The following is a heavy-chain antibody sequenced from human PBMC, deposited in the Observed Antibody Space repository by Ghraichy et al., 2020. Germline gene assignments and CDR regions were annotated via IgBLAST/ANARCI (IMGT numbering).Heavy chain of an antibody. D-gene: IGHD5-18*01. CDR3: ARIPEYSYGGDYYYGMDV. CDR2: IYYSGST. J-gene: IGHJ6*02. V-gene: IGHV4-59*08. Sequence: SETLSLTCTVSGGSISSYYWSWIRQPPGKGLEWIGYIYYSGSTNYNPSLKSRVTISVDTSKNQFSLKLSSVTAADTAVYYCARIPEYSYGGDYYYGMDVWGQGTTVTVSS. CDR1: GGSISSYY.